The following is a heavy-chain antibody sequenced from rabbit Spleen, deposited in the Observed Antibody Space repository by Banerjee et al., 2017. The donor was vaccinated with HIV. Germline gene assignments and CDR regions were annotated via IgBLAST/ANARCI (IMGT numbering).Heavy chain of an antibody. J-gene: IGHJ4*01. CDR2: IYNGDGST. V-gene: IGHV1S40*01. D-gene: IGHD2-1*01. CDR3: ARGSATMTMMITGFFVNL. Sequence: QSLEESGGDLVKPGASMTLTCTASGFSFSSSYYMCWVRPAPGKGLECIACIYNGDGSTYYATWAKGRFTISKTSSTTVTLQMTSLTAADTATYFCARGSATMTMMITGFFVNLWGPGTLVTVS. CDR1: GFSFSSSYY.